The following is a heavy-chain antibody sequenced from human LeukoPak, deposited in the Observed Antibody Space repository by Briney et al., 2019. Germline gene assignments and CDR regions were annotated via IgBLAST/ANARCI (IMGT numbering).Heavy chain of an antibody. CDR2: VSSSSSFI. CDR3: ARGYYDSSGYYDY. Sequence: PGGSLRPSCTASGFTFSSYSMKWVRQAPGIGLQWVSSVSSSSSFIYYADSVKGRFTISRDNAKNSLYLQMNSLRAEDTAVYYCARGYYDSSGYYDYWGQGTLVTVSS. CDR1: GFTFSSYS. J-gene: IGHJ4*02. V-gene: IGHV3-21*01. D-gene: IGHD3-22*01.